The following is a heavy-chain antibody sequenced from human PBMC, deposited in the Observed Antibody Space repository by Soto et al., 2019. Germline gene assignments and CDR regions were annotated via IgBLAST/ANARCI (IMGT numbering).Heavy chain of an antibody. V-gene: IGHV1-3*01. Sequence: QVQLVQSGAEVKKPGASVKVSCKASGYIFIRYTMHWVRQAPGQRLEWMGWINAGNGNTKYSQKFQGRVTITRDTSASTAYMELSRLRSEDTAVYYCASSYYDSSGWDYWGQGTRVTVSS. J-gene: IGHJ4*02. CDR1: GYIFIRYT. CDR2: INAGNGNT. CDR3: ASSYYDSSGWDY. D-gene: IGHD3-22*01.